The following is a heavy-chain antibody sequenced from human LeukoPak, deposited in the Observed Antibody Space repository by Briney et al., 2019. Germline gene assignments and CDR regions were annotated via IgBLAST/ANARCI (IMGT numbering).Heavy chain of an antibody. CDR1: GYTFTSYG. J-gene: IGHJ4*02. CDR2: ISAYIGNT. CDR3: ARYSEYYDFWSGFTPHFDY. Sequence: ASVKVSCKASGYTFTSYGISWVRQAPGQGLEWMGWISAYIGNTNYAQKLQGRVTMTTDTSTSTAYMELRSLRSDDTAVYYCARYSEYYDFWSGFTPHFDYWGQGTLVTVSS. V-gene: IGHV1-18*01. D-gene: IGHD3-3*01.